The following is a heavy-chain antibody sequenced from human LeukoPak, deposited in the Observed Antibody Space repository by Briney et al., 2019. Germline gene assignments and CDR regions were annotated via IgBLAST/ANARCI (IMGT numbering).Heavy chain of an antibody. CDR3: ARDLGSVGPNWFDP. V-gene: IGHV4-38-2*02. D-gene: IGHD3-10*01. J-gene: IGHJ5*02. Sequence: ASETLSLTCTVSGYSISSGYYWGWIRQPPGKGLEWIGSIYHSGSTYYNPSLKSRVTISVDTSENQFSLKLSSVTAADTAVYYCARDLGSVGPNWFDPWGQGTLVTVSS. CDR1: GYSISSGYY. CDR2: IYHSGST.